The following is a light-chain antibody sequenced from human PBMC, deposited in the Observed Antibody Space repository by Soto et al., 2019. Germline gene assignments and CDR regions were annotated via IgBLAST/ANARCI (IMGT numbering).Light chain of an antibody. V-gene: IGLV2-8*01. CDR3: SSYAGSMNLI. CDR1: SSDVGGHNH. CDR2: EVS. Sequence: QLVLTQPPSASGSPGQSVTISCTGSSSDVGGHNHVSWYQQHPGKAPKLMIYEVSKRPSGVPDRFSGSKSVNTASLTVSGLQAEDVADYYCSSYAGSMNLIFGGGTKLTVL. J-gene: IGLJ2*01.